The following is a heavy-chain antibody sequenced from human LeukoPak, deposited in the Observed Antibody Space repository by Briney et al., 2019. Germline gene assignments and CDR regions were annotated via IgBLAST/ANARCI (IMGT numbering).Heavy chain of an antibody. CDR3: ARLDGGYSGY. J-gene: IGHJ4*02. D-gene: IGHD5-12*01. CDR2: IYYSGST. CDR1: GGSISSYY. Sequence: SETLPLTCTVSGGSISSYYWSWFRHPAGKGLEWIGSIYYSGSTNYNPSLKSRVTISLDTSKNQFSLKLSSGTAADTAVYYCARLDGGYSGYWGQGTMVTVSS. V-gene: IGHV4-59*08.